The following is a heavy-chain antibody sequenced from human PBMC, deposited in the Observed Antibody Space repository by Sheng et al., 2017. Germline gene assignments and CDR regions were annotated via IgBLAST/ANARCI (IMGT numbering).Heavy chain of an antibody. J-gene: IGHJ4*02. D-gene: IGHD3-22*01. CDR3: ARGMRLEGDSSGYYPTPFDY. CDR1: GFTFSSYS. CDR2: ISSSSSYI. V-gene: IGHV3-21*01. Sequence: EVQLVESGGGLVKPGGSLRLSCAASGFTFSSYSMNWVRQAPGKGLEWVSSISSSSSYIYYADSVKGRFTISRDNAKNSLYLQMNSLRAEDTAVYYCARGMRLEGDSSGYYPTPFDYWGQGTLVTVSS.